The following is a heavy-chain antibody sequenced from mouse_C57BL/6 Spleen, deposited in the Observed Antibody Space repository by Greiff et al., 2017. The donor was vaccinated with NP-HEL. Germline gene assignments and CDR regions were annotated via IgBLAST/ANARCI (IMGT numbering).Heavy chain of an antibody. CDR1: GFTFSSYG. CDR2: ISSGGSYT. CDR3: ARHLTGVDY. V-gene: IGHV5-6*01. J-gene: IGHJ2*01. Sequence: EVQLVESGGDLVKPGGSLKLSCAASGFTFSSYGMSWVRQTPDKRLEWVATISSGGSYTYYPDSVKGRFTISRDNAKNTLYLQMSSLKSEDTAMYYCARHLTGVDYWGQGTTLTVSS. D-gene: IGHD4-1*01.